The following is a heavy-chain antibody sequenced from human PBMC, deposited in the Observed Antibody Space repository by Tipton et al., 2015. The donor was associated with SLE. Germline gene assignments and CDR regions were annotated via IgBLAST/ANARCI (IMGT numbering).Heavy chain of an antibody. CDR1: GGSISSGGYY. J-gene: IGHJ4*02. D-gene: IGHD1-1*01. V-gene: IGHV4-31*03. Sequence: TLSLTCTVSGGSISSGGYYWSWIRQHPGKGLEWIGYIYYSGSTYYNPSLKSRVTISVDTSKNQFSLKLSSVTAADTAVYYCAGARRLESRNYFDYWGQGTLVTVSS. CDR3: AGARRLESRNYFDY. CDR2: IYYSGST.